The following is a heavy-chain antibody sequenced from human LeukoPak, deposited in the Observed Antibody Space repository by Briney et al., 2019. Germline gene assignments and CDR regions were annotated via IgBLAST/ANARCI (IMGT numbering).Heavy chain of an antibody. CDR3: ARLGAAPDY. J-gene: IGHJ4*02. Sequence: GGSLRLSCAASGFTFSSYWMSWVRQAPGKGLEWVANTNRDGSGKWYVDSVKGRFTISRDNAKNSLSLQLDSLRTEDTAVYYCARLGAAPDYWGQGALVTVSS. CDR1: GFTFSSYW. CDR2: TNRDGSGK. D-gene: IGHD6-6*01. V-gene: IGHV3-7*01.